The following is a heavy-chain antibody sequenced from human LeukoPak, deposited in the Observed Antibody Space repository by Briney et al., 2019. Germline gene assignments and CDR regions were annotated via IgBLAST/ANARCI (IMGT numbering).Heavy chain of an antibody. Sequence: GGSLRLSCAASGFTFSSYEMNWVRQAPGKGLEWVSYISSSGSTIYYADSVKGRFTISRDNAKNSLYLQMNSLRAEDTAVYYCARDRGQWLAQYGKFDYWGQGTLVTVSS. D-gene: IGHD6-19*01. CDR1: GFTFSSYE. CDR2: ISSSGSTI. CDR3: ARDRGQWLAQYGKFDY. J-gene: IGHJ4*02. V-gene: IGHV3-48*03.